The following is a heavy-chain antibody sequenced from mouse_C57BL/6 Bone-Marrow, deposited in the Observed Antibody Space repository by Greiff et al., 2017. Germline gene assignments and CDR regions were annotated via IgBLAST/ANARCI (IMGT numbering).Heavy chain of an antibody. CDR2: IHPSDSDT. V-gene: IGHV1-74*01. D-gene: IGHD2-1*01. CDR1: GYTFTSYW. Sequence: QVQLQQPGAELVKPGASVKVSCKASGYTFTSYWMHWVKQRPGQDLEWIGRIHPSDSDTNYTQKFKGKATLTVVKSSSTAYMQLSSLTSENSSVYYCAILGYGNPYYAMDYWGQGTSVTVSS. CDR3: AILGYGNPYYAMDY. J-gene: IGHJ4*01.